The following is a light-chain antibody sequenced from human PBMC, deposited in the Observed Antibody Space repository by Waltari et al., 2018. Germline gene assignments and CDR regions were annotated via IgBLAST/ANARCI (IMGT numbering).Light chain of an antibody. CDR3: QQYGSSPST. CDR1: QSVSSSH. J-gene: IGKJ1*01. CDR2: GAS. V-gene: IGKV3-20*01. Sequence: EIVLTQSPGTLSLSPGERATLSGRASQSVSSSHLAWYQQKPGQAPRLLIYGASSRAAGIPDRFSGSGSGTDFTLTISRLEPEDFAVYYRQQYGSSPSTFGQGTKVEVK.